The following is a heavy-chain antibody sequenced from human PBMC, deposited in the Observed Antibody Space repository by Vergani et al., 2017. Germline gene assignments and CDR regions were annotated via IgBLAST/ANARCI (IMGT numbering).Heavy chain of an antibody. CDR1: GGSISSGGYS. D-gene: IGHD3-3*01. Sequence: QLQLQESGSGLVKPSQTLSLTCAVSGGSISSGGYSWSWIRQPPGKGLEWIGYIYHSGSTYYNPSLKSRVTISVDRSKNQFSLKLSSVTAADTAVYYCARALYYDFWSGYYLSAFDIWGQGTMVTVSS. CDR3: ARALYYDFWSGYYLSAFDI. CDR2: IYHSGST. V-gene: IGHV4-30-2*01. J-gene: IGHJ3*02.